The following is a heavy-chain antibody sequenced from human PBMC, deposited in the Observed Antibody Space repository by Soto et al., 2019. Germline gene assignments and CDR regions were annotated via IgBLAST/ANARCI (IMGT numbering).Heavy chain of an antibody. V-gene: IGHV3-74*01. CDR1: GFTFSSYW. CDR2: INSDGSST. Sequence: GGSLRLSCAASGFTFSSYWMHWVHQAPGKGLVWVSRINSDGSSTSYADSVKGRFTISRDNAKNTLYLQMNSLRAEDTAVYYCARVWMVRGVIITGFDPDAFDIWGQGTMVTVSS. CDR3: ARVWMVRGVIITGFDPDAFDI. D-gene: IGHD3-10*01. J-gene: IGHJ3*02.